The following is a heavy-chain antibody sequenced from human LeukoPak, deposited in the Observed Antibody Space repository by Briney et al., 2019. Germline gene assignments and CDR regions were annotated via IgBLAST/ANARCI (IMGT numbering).Heavy chain of an antibody. V-gene: IGHV1-46*01. D-gene: IGHD1-26*01. CDR1: GYSFTSYY. Sequence: ASVKVSCKASGYSFTSYYMHWVRQAPGQGLEWMGFINPSGSSAAYAQKFQGRLTMTRDMFTSTDYMELTSLTSDDTAVYYCARDNSVGETAWWFDPWGQGTLVSVSS. J-gene: IGHJ5*02. CDR2: INPSGSSA. CDR3: ARDNSVGETAWWFDP.